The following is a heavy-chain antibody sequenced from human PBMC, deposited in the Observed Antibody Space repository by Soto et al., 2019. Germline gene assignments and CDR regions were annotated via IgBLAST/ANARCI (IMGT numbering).Heavy chain of an antibody. CDR3: ARELPLRIVGATAFDY. J-gene: IGHJ4*02. CDR2: IKQDGSEK. D-gene: IGHD1-26*01. CDR1: GFTFSSYC. Sequence: GGSLRLSCAASGFTFSSYCMSWVRQAPGKGLEWVANIKQDGSEKYYVDSVKGRFTISRDNAKNSLYLQMNSLRAEDTAVYYCARELPLRIVGATAFDYWGQGTLVTVSS. V-gene: IGHV3-7*05.